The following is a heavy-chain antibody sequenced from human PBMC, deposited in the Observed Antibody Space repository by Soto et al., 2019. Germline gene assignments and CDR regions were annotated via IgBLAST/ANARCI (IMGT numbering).Heavy chain of an antibody. V-gene: IGHV4-4*02. CDR1: GGSISSSNW. D-gene: IGHD3-10*01. CDR2: IYHSGST. CDR3: TGSTIMESYKWS. Sequence: SETLSLTCAVSGGSISSSNWWSWVRQPPGKGLEWIGEIYHSGSTNYNPSLKSRVTISVDKSKNQFSLKLSSVTAADPAVYYCTGSTIMESYKWSWGEGPLVTVS. J-gene: IGHJ5*02.